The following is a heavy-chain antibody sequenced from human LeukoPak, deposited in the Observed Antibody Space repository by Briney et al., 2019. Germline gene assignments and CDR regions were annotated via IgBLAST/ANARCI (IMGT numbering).Heavy chain of an antibody. CDR1: GGSISSYY. CDR3: ARGLRYYDSSGYRTGYWFDP. Sequence: SETLSLTCTVSGGSISSYYWSWIRQPAGKGLEWIGRIYTSGSTNYNPSLKSRVTISVDTSKKQFSLKLSSLTAADTAVYYCARGLRYYDSSGYRTGYWFDPWGQGTLVTVSS. D-gene: IGHD3-22*01. CDR2: IYTSGST. V-gene: IGHV4-4*07. J-gene: IGHJ5*02.